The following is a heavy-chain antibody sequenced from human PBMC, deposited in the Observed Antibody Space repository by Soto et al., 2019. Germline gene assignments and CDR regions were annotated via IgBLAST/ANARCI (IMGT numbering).Heavy chain of an antibody. CDR3: ARGRVTSGTYYMDV. V-gene: IGHV3-66*01. Sequence: EVQVVESGGGRVKSGGPLGLSWAPSGFRVTEGYLSWVRRAPGKGREWVSAIYAAGHTYYPDSGKGRFNISRDKPENTVYLQMNSLRAEDTAMYYCARGRVTSGTYYMDVWGKGTTVTVSS. CDR1: GFRVTEGY. D-gene: IGHD4-4*01. J-gene: IGHJ6*04. CDR2: IYAAGHT.